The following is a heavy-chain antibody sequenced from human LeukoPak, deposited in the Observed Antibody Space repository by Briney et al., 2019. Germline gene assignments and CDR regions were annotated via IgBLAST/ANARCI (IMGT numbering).Heavy chain of an antibody. Sequence: SETLSLTCNVSGGSISSYYWSWIRQPPGKGLEWIGYIYYSGSTNYNPSLKSRVTISVDTSKNQFSLKLSSVTAADTAVYYCARDSSIDYGSGFVYDYWGQGTLVTVSS. D-gene: IGHD3-10*01. J-gene: IGHJ4*02. CDR2: IYYSGST. CDR1: GGSISSYY. V-gene: IGHV4-59*01. CDR3: ARDSSIDYGSGFVYDY.